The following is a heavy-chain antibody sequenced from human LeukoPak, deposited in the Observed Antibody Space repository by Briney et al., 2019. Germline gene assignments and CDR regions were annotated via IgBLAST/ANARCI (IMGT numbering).Heavy chain of an antibody. CDR2: ISTYNGNT. J-gene: IGHJ3*02. CDR3: ARDTVEMATNDAFDI. D-gene: IGHD5-24*01. CDR1: GYTFTNYG. V-gene: IGHV1-18*01. Sequence: ASVKVSCKASGYTFTNYGISWVRQAPGQGLEWMGWISTYNGNTNYAQKFQGRVTMTTDTSTSTVYMELRSLRSDDTAVYYCARDTVEMATNDAFDIWGQGTMVTVSS.